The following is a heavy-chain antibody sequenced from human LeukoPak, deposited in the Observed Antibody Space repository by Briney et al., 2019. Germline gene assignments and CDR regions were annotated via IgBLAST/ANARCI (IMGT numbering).Heavy chain of an antibody. Sequence: GGSLRLSCAASGFTFTSYGMSWVRQAPGKGLEWVSAITGSGGSTYYADSVKGRFTISRDNSKNTLYLQMNSLRAEDTAVYYCARVSGGYYRPPLDFWGQGTLVTVSS. V-gene: IGHV3-23*01. CDR1: GFTFTSYG. CDR3: ARVSGGYYRPPLDF. J-gene: IGHJ4*02. D-gene: IGHD3-22*01. CDR2: ITGSGGST.